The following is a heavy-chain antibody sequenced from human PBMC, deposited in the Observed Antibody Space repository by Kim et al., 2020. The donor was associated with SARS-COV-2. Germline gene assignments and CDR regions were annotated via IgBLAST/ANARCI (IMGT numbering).Heavy chain of an antibody. D-gene: IGHD3-10*01. Sequence: AIYYADSVKGRFTISRDNAKNSLYLQMNSLRAEDTAVYYCARGTYGGVDYWGQGTLVTVSS. J-gene: IGHJ4*02. CDR2: AI. V-gene: IGHV3-48*04. CDR3: ARGTYGGVDY.